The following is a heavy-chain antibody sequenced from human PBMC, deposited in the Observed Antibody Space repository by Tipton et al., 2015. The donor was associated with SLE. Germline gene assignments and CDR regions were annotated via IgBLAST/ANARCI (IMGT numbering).Heavy chain of an antibody. CDR2: INHSGST. Sequence: TLSLTCAVYGGSFSGYYWSWIRQPPGKGLEWIGEINHSGSTNYNPSLKSRVTISVDTSKNQFSLKLSSVTAADTAVYYCARGGRGAAASDYFDYWGQGTLFTVSS. D-gene: IGHD6-13*01. CDR1: GGSFSGYY. V-gene: IGHV4-34*01. CDR3: ARGGRGAAASDYFDY. J-gene: IGHJ4*02.